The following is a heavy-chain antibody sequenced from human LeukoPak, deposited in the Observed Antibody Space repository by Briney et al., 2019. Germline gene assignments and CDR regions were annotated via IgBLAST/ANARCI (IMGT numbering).Heavy chain of an antibody. Sequence: TGESLKISWKGSGYSFTSFWFGWVRQMPGKGLEWMGIFYPGDSDNRYRPSFQGQVPISADKSISTAYLQWSSLKASDTAMYYCARSYSSSSWFDYWGQGTLVTVSS. CDR1: GYSFTSFW. V-gene: IGHV5-51*01. CDR3: ARSYSSSSWFDY. CDR2: FYPGDSDN. J-gene: IGHJ5*01. D-gene: IGHD6-6*01.